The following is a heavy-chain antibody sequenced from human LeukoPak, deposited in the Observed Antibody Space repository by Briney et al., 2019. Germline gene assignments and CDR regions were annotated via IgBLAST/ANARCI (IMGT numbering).Heavy chain of an antibody. Sequence: PSQTLSLTCTVSGGSISSGDYYWGWLRQPPGRGLEWIGYIYYSGSTYYNPSLKTRVTISVDTSKNQFSLKLSSVTAADTAVYYCARADIVATNFDYWGQGTLVTVSS. CDR2: IYYSGST. CDR1: GGSISSGDYY. V-gene: IGHV4-30-4*01. CDR3: ARADIVATNFDY. J-gene: IGHJ4*02. D-gene: IGHD5-12*01.